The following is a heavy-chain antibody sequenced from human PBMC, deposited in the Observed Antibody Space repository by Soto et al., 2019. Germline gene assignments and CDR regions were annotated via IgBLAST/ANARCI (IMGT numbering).Heavy chain of an antibody. CDR3: ARDLPRPGTMIAGG. D-gene: IGHD3-22*01. J-gene: IGHJ4*02. CDR2: IIPIFGTA. Sequence: QVQLVQSGAEVKKPGSSVKVSCKASGGTFSSYAISWVRQAPGQGLEWMGGIIPIFGTANYAQKFQGRVTGSADKAASSGDMELSSLRSEDTAVYYCARDLPRPGTMIAGGWGQGTLVTVSS. V-gene: IGHV1-69*06. CDR1: GGTFSSYA.